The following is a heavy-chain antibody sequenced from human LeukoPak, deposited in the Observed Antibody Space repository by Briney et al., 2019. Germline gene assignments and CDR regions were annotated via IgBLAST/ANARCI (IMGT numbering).Heavy chain of an antibody. CDR3: AREGRYYYDSSGPSGDELGIDY. J-gene: IGHJ4*02. CDR2: ISYDGSNK. V-gene: IGHV3-30*03. CDR1: GFTFSSYG. D-gene: IGHD3-22*01. Sequence: GRSLRLSCAASGFTFSSYGMHWVRQAPGKGLEWVAVISYDGSNKYYADSVKGRFTISRDNSKNTLYLQMNSLRAEDTAVYYCAREGRYYYDSSGPSGDELGIDYWGQGTLVTVSS.